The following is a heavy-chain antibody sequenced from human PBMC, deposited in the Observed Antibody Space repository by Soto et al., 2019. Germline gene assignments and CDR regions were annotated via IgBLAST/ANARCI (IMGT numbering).Heavy chain of an antibody. J-gene: IGHJ6*02. D-gene: IGHD6-6*01. CDR1: GGTFSSNA. CDR3: ARLSLSQSQRYSSSSSPERRGYYYCYGMDV. V-gene: IGHV1-69*12. Sequence: QVQLVQSGAEVKKPGSSVKVSCKASGGTFSSNAIRRVRQAPGQGLEWMGGIVPIFGTANDAQKFQGRVTITADESTSTAYMELSSLRAEDTDVYYFARLSLSQSQRYSSSSSPERRGYYYCYGMDVWGQGTTVTVSS. CDR2: IVPIFGTA.